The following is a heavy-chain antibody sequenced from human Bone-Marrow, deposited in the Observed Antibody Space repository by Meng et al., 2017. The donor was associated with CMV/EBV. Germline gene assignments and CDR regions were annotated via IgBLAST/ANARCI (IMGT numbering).Heavy chain of an antibody. J-gene: IGHJ4*02. V-gene: IGHV3-9*01. CDR3: TREFTPGGADY. CDR2: IFWVSGEA. D-gene: IGHD3-16*01. CDR1: GLDFYGHA. Sequence: SLKISCVAYGLDFYGHAIHWVRQPPGKGLEWVSGIFWVSGEAGYEDSVKGRFTVSRDTAKNSLYLQMTSLRDEDTAFYYCTREFTPGGADYWGPGTLVTVSS.